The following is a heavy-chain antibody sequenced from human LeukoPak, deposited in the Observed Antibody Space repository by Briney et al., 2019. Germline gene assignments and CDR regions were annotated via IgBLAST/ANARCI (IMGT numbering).Heavy chain of an antibody. V-gene: IGHV3-48*03. D-gene: IGHD1-1*01. CDR1: GFNFNNYE. Sequence: PGGSLRLSCAASGFNFNNYEMNWVRQAPGKGLEWVSYISRAGHTLYYADSVKGRFTNSRDDAENSLFLQMNSLRVEDTAVYYCARIRMEGIDYWGQGTLVTVSS. CDR3: ARIRMEGIDY. CDR2: ISRAGHTL. J-gene: IGHJ4*02.